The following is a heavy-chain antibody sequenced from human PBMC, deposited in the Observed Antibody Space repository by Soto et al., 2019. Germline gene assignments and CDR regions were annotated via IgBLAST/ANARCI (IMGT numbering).Heavy chain of an antibody. J-gene: IGHJ4*02. V-gene: IGHV1-69*01. CDR1: GGTFSSYA. Sequence: QVQLVQSGAEVKKPGSSVKVSCKASGGTFSSYAISWVRQAPGQGLEWMGGIIPIFGTANYAQKFQGRVTLTADESTSTAYMELSSLRSEDTAVYYCARPLDCSGGSCYSAPFDYWGQGTLVTVSS. CDR2: IIPIFGTA. D-gene: IGHD2-15*01. CDR3: ARPLDCSGGSCYSAPFDY.